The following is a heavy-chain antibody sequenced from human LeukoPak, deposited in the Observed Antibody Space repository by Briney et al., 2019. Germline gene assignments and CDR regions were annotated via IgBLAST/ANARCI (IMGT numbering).Heavy chain of an antibody. D-gene: IGHD5-18*01. CDR3: ARDTDGYSYGLNYFDY. CDR2: ISSASTYI. J-gene: IGHJ4*02. Sequence: GRSLRLSCVASGFTFSTHTMNWVRQAPGKGLEWVSSISSASTYIYSADSVRGRFTISRDNAKNSLCLQMNSLRAEDTAVYYCARDTDGYSYGLNYFDYWGQGTLVTVSS. CDR1: GFTFSTHT. V-gene: IGHV3-21*01.